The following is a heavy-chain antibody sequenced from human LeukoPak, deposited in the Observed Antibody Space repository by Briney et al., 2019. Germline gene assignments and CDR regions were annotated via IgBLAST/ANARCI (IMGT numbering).Heavy chain of an antibody. J-gene: IGHJ6*03. V-gene: IGHV4-39*07. Sequence: SETLSLTCTVSGGSISSGSYYWSWIRQPAGKGLEWIGSIYHSGSTYYNPSLKSRVTISVDTSKNQFSLKLSSVTAADTAVYYCARDHANYMDVWGKGTTVTVSS. CDR3: ARDHANYMDV. CDR1: GGSISSGSYY. CDR2: IYHSGST.